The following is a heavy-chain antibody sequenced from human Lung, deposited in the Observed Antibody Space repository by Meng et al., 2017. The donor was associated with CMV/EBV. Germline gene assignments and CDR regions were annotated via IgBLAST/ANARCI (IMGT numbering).Heavy chain of an antibody. CDR1: GFTFCNYA. Sequence: VGLVQWGGGRVQPCGCLRLSCATSGFTFCNYAMHWVRQAPGKGLEWLAFIGNDGNNEQYADSMKGRFTISRDNFNTVYLQMRSLRDEDTALYYCGRDYVNSIYHWGQGTLVTVSS. CDR3: GRDYVNSIYH. J-gene: IGHJ4*02. D-gene: IGHD2/OR15-2a*01. V-gene: IGHV3-30*02. CDR2: IGNDGNNE.